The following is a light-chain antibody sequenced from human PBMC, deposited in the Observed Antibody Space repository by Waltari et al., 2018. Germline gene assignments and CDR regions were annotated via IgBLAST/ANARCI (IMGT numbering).Light chain of an antibody. V-gene: IGKV3-20*01. Sequence: EIVLTQSPGTLSLSPGERATLSCRASQSVSSSYLAWYQQKPGQAPSLLIYGASSRATGIPDRFSGSGSGTDFTLTIRRLEPEDFAVYYCQKYGSSPPFTFGQGTKLEIK. CDR2: GAS. CDR1: QSVSSSY. J-gene: IGKJ2*01. CDR3: QKYGSSPPFT.